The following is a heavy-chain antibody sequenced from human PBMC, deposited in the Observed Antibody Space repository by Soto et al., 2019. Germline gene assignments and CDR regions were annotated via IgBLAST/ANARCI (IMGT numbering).Heavy chain of an antibody. Sequence: GGSLRLSCAASGFTVTAHYVAWVRQAPGRGLEWVSLIYSGGGKYYADSVKGRFTISRDTSEKTFYLQMNSLRSEDTAVYYCARSDPAYAYGLNVWGQGTTVTVSS. CDR2: IYSGGGK. J-gene: IGHJ6*02. D-gene: IGHD3-10*01. CDR3: ARSDPAYAYGLNV. CDR1: GFTVTAHY. V-gene: IGHV3-53*01.